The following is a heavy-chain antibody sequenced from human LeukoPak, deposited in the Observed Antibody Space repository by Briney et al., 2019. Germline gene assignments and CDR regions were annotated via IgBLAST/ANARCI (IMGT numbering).Heavy chain of an antibody. Sequence: QPGGSLRLSCTASGLTFSDYWMHWVRRVPGKGLVWVSRINSDGSSTSNADSVKGRFTISRDNAKNTVYLQMNSLRAEDTAVYYCARAFIFIRGVHFDYWGQGTLVTVSS. CDR3: ARAFIFIRGVHFDY. CDR2: INSDGSST. CDR1: GLTFSDYW. D-gene: IGHD3-10*01. J-gene: IGHJ4*02. V-gene: IGHV3-74*01.